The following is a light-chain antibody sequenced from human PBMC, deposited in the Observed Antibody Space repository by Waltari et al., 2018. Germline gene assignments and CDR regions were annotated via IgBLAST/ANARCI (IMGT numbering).Light chain of an antibody. V-gene: IGKV1-5*03. CDR1: QRITTW. Sequence: DIQMTQSPSTLSASVGDRVTITCRASQRITTWLAWYQQKPGRAPKLLIYKASNLQSGVPSRFSASGSGTEFTLTISSLQPDDFATYYCQQYHSFSRFAFGPGTKVHLK. CDR2: KAS. CDR3: QQYHSFSRFA. J-gene: IGKJ3*01.